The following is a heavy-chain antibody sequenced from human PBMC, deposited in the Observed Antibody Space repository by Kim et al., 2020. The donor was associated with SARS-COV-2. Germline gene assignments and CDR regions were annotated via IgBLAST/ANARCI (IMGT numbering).Heavy chain of an antibody. D-gene: IGHD6-19*01. CDR1: GYTFTSYY. CDR3: AREVPPIAVELYNWFDP. Sequence: ASVKVSCKASGYTFTSYYMHWVRQAPGQGLEWMGIINPSGGSTSYAQKFQGRVNITRDTSTSTVYMGLSSLRSEDTAVYYCAREVPPIAVELYNWFDPWGQGTLVPVSS. CDR2: INPSGGST. J-gene: IGHJ5*02. V-gene: IGHV1-46*01.